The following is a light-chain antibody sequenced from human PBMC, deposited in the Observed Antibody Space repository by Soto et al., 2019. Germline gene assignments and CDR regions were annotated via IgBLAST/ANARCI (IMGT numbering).Light chain of an antibody. Sequence: DIQMTQSPSTLSASVGDRVTITCRASQSISSWLAWYQQKPRKAPKLLIYKASSLESGVPSRFSGSGSGTEFPLTISSLQPDDFATYYCQEYNSYWTFGQGTKVEIK. V-gene: IGKV1-5*03. J-gene: IGKJ1*01. CDR2: KAS. CDR3: QEYNSYWT. CDR1: QSISSW.